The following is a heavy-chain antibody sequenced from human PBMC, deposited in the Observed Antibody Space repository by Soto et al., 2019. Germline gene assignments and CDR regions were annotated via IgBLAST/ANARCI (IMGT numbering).Heavy chain of an antibody. CDR1: GFTFSSYA. Sequence: GGSLRLSCAASGFTFSSYAMSWVRRAPGKGLEWVSTISGSDGRTYATDSVKGWFSISRDNSRNTAYLQMNSLRVEATAVYYCAKGVSQYTPLALFDYWGRGTMVAVAS. CDR2: ISGSDGRT. CDR3: AKGVSQYTPLALFDY. J-gene: IGHJ4*02. D-gene: IGHD5-18*01. V-gene: IGHV3-23*01.